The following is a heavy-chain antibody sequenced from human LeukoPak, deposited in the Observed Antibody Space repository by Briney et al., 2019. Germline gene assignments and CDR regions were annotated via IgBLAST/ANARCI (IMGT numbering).Heavy chain of an antibody. CDR3: AKPQGRDGYSQWFDP. CDR2: ISGSGGST. Sequence: GGSLRLSCAASGFTFSDYYMSWIRQAPGKGLEWVSAISGSGGSTYYADSVKGRFTISRDNSKNTLYLQMNSLRAEDTAVYYCAKPQGRDGYSQWFDPWGQGTLVTVSS. V-gene: IGHV3-23*01. D-gene: IGHD5-24*01. J-gene: IGHJ5*02. CDR1: GFTFSDYY.